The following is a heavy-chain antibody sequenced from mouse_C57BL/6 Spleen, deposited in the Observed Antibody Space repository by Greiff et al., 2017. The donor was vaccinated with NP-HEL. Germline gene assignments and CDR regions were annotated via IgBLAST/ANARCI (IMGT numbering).Heavy chain of an antibody. CDR2: INPGSGGT. CDR1: GYAFTNYL. J-gene: IGHJ2*01. CDR3: ARDGLRDGDYFDY. Sequence: VQLQQSGAELVRPGTSVKVSCKASGYAFTNYLIEWVKQRPGQGLEWIGVINPGSGGTNYTEKFKGKATLTADKSSSTAYMQLSSLTSEDSAVYFCARDGLRDGDYFDYWGQGTTLTVSS. V-gene: IGHV1-54*01. D-gene: IGHD2-4*01.